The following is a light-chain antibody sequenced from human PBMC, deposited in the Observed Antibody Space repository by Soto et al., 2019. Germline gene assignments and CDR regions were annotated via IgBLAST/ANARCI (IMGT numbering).Light chain of an antibody. Sequence: QSVLAQPASVSGSPGQSITMSCTGTSSDVGGYDYVSWYQQHPGEVRRLIIFEVSSRPAWISNRFSASKSGNTASLTISGLQAEDEADYYCSSYTTSSSYVFGTGTKGTVL. J-gene: IGLJ1*01. CDR1: SSDVGGYDY. V-gene: IGLV2-14*01. CDR2: EVS. CDR3: SSYTTSSSYV.